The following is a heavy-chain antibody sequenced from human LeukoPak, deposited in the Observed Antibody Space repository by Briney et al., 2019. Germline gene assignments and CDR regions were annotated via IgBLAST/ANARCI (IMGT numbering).Heavy chain of an antibody. Sequence: PGGSLRLSCAASGLTFSGYWMHWVRQAPGKGLVWVARINRDGSSTRYANSVRGRFTISRDNAKNTLFLQMNSLRAEDTAVYYCARDWRAGDYYFDYWGQGTLVTVSS. CDR3: ARDWRAGDYYFDY. V-gene: IGHV3-74*01. CDR2: INRDGSST. CDR1: GLTFSGYW. J-gene: IGHJ4*02. D-gene: IGHD4-17*01.